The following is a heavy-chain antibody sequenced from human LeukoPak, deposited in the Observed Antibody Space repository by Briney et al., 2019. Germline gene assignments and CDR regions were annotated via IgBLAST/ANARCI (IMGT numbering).Heavy chain of an antibody. CDR2: IIPIFGTA. Sequence: SVKVSCKASGGTFSSYAISWVRQAPGQGLEWMGRIIPIFGTANYAQKFQGRVTITTDESTNTAYMELSSLRSEDTAVYYCAQSGYGDAFDIWGQGTMVTVSS. CDR1: GGTFSSYA. J-gene: IGHJ3*02. D-gene: IGHD2-15*01. CDR3: AQSGYGDAFDI. V-gene: IGHV1-69*05.